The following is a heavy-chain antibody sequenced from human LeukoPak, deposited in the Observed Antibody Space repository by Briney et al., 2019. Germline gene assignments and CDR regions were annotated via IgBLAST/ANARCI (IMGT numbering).Heavy chain of an antibody. CDR2: IKSKTDGGTT. J-gene: IGHJ4*02. Sequence: PGGSLRLSCAASGFTFSNAWMSWVRQAPGKGLEWVGRIKSKTDGGTTDYAAPVKGRFTISRDDSKNTLYLQMNSLKTEDTAVYYCTKPKSSGWYQYFDYWGQGTLVTVSS. CDR3: TKPKSSGWYQYFDY. V-gene: IGHV3-15*01. D-gene: IGHD6-19*01. CDR1: GFTFSNAW.